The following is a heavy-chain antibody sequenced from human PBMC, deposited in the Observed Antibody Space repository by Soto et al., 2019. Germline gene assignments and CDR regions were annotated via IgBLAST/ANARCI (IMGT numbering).Heavy chain of an antibody. CDR2: ISAYNGNT. Sequence: QIQLVQSGAEVKKPGASVKVSCKASGYSFTSYGISWVRQAPGQGLEWMGWISAYNGNTNYEQKFQGRVAMPTDTSTNTAYLELRSLRSDDAAVYYCARDPPITGSLRGTPLMAVWGQGTTVTVSS. J-gene: IGHJ6*02. CDR1: GYSFTSYG. D-gene: IGHD1-20*01. V-gene: IGHV1-18*04. CDR3: ARDPPITGSLRGTPLMAV.